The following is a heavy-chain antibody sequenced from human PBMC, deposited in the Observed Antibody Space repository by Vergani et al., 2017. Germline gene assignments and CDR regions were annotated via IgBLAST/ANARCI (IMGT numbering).Heavy chain of an antibody. D-gene: IGHD5-18*01. J-gene: IGHJ4*02. CDR3: SRGRGYSFGYSDY. CDR1: GFSFGDYA. Sequence: EVQLVESGGGLVPPGRSLRLSCAASGFSFGDYAMTWVRQAPGKGLEWVAFIRNKAYGGTTEYAASVKGRFTISRDDSKRLAYLQLSGLKTEDTAVYFCSRGRGYSFGYSDYRGQGTLVTVSS. V-gene: IGHV3-49*04. CDR2: IRNKAYGGTT.